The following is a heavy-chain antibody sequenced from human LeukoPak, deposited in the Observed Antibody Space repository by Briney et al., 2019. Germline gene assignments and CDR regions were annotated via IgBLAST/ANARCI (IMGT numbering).Heavy chain of an antibody. CDR3: ARGYCSGGSCYDY. V-gene: IGHV3-30-3*01. J-gene: IGHJ4*02. Sequence: PGRSLRLSCAASGFTFSSYAMHWVRQAPGKGLEWVALILYDGSNKYYADSVKGRFTISRDNSKNTLYLQMNSLRAEDTAVYYCARGYCSGGSCYDYWGQGTLVTVSS. CDR2: ILYDGSNK. D-gene: IGHD2-15*01. CDR1: GFTFSSYA.